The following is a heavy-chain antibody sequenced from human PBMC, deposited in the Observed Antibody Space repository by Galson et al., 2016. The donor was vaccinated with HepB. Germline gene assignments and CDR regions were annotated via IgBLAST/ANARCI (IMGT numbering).Heavy chain of an antibody. D-gene: IGHD1-7*01. V-gene: IGHV1-18*04. CDR1: GSTFTDYG. CDR3: ARAALTVPATRYFPH. CDR2: ISTVTGDT. Sequence: SVKVSCKASGSTFTDYGINWVRQAPGQGLEWMGWISTVTGDTKYAERLQDRVTLTTEPSTFTAYLELRSLTFDDTAVYYCARAALTVPATRYFPHWGQGTRVTGSS. J-gene: IGHJ1*01.